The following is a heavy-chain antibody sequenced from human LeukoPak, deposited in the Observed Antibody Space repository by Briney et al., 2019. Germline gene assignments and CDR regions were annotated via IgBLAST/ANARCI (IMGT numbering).Heavy chain of an antibody. CDR3: ARDENYGDYVMYDAFDI. CDR1: GGSISTSSYY. CDR2: IFYSGST. D-gene: IGHD4-17*01. J-gene: IGHJ3*02. V-gene: IGHV4-39*07. Sequence: LETLSLTCTVSGGSISTSSYYWGWVRQPPGKGLEWIGNIFYSGSTYYSPSLKSRVTISLDTSRSQFSLKLNSVTAADTAVYYCARDENYGDYVMYDAFDIWGQGTMVTVSS.